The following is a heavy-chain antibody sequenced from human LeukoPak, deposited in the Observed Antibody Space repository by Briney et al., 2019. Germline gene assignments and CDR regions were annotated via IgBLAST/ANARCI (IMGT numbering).Heavy chain of an antibody. CDR3: ARGRGYSYAFDP. D-gene: IGHD5-18*01. J-gene: IGHJ5*02. V-gene: IGHV4-59*12. CDR2: IYYSGST. CDR1: GGSISSYY. Sequence: PSETLSLTCTVSGGSISSYYWSWIRQPPGKGLEWIGYIYYSGSTNYNPSLKSRVTVSLDTSKTQFSLKLTSVTAADTAVYYCARGRGYSYAFDPWGQGTLVTVTS.